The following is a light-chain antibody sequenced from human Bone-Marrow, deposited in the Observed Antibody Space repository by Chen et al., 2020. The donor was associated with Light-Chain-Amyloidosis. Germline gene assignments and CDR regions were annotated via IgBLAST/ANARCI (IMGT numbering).Light chain of an antibody. CDR1: DLPTKY. J-gene: IGLJ2*01. CDR3: QSADSSGTYEVI. CDR2: RDT. V-gene: IGLV3-25*03. Sequence: SYELTQPPSVSVSPGQTARITCSGDDLPTKYAYWYQQKPGQAPVLVIHRDTERPSGISEGFSGSSSGTTATLTISGVQEEDEADDHCQSADSSGTYEVIFGGGTKLTVL.